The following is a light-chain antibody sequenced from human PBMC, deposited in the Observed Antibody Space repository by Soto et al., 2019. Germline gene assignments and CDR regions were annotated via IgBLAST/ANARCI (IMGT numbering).Light chain of an antibody. CDR2: GAS. J-gene: IGKJ5*01. CDR3: QQRSNWPPIT. V-gene: IGKV3D-20*02. Sequence: EIVLTQSPGTLSVSPGERATLSCRTSQSVSNSYIAWYQQKPGQAPRLLIYGASNRATGIPDRFSGIGSGTDFTLTISSLEPEDAAVYYCQQRSNWPPITFGQGTRLEIK. CDR1: QSVSNSY.